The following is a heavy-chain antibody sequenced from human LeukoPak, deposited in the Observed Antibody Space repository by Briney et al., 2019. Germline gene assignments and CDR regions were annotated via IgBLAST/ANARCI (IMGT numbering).Heavy chain of an antibody. CDR3: ARAMSHYYDSSGYWSYSAFDI. CDR1: GFTFSSYW. Sequence: GGSLRLSCAASGFTFSSYWMRWVRKAPGKGLVWVANIKQDGSEKYYEDSVKGRFTISRDNAKNSLYLQINSLRAEDTAVYYCARAMSHYYDSSGYWSYSAFDIWGQGTMVTVSS. J-gene: IGHJ3*02. D-gene: IGHD3-22*01. V-gene: IGHV3-7*01. CDR2: IKQDGSEK.